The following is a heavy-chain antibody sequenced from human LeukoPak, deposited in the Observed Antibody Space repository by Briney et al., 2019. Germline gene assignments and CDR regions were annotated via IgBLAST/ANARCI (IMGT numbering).Heavy chain of an antibody. Sequence: GGSLRLSCAASGFTFDNYAMNWVRQVPGKGLEWISLISWNSGTIGYADSVKGRFTISRDNANNFLYLQMNSLRAEDTASYYCARAYKDRSLAGKKEFFQHWGQGTLVTVSS. J-gene: IGHJ1*01. D-gene: IGHD6-19*01. CDR1: GFTFDNYA. V-gene: IGHV3-9*01. CDR3: ARAYKDRSLAGKKEFFQH. CDR2: ISWNSGTI.